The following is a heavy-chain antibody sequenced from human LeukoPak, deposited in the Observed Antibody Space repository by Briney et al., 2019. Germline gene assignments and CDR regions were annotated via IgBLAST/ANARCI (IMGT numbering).Heavy chain of an antibody. V-gene: IGHV4-34*01. CDR1: GGSFSGYY. D-gene: IGHD6-19*01. CDR3: ARGRGRSGWRQGDY. J-gene: IGHJ4*02. Sequence: SETLSLTCAVYGGSFSGYYWSWVRQPPGKGREWIGEINHGGSTNYSPSLKSRVTISADTSKNHFSLRLSSVTAADTAVYYCARGRGRSGWRQGDYWGQGTLVTVPS. CDR2: INHGGST.